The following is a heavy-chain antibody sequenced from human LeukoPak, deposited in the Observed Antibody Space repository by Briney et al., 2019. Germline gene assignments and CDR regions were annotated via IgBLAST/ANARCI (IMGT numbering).Heavy chain of an antibody. CDR2: IYTSGST. D-gene: IGHD5-12*01. Sequence: PSETLSLTCTVSGGSISSGSYYWSWIRQPAGKGLEWIGRIYTSGSTNYNPSLKSRVTISVDTSKNQFSLKLSSVTAADTAVYYCARVHSGYDFFDYWGQGTLVTVSS. J-gene: IGHJ4*02. CDR3: ARVHSGYDFFDY. CDR1: GGSISSGSYY. V-gene: IGHV4-61*02.